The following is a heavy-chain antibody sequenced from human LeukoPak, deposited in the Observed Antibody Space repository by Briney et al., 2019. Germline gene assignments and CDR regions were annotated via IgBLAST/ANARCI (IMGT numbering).Heavy chain of an antibody. J-gene: IGHJ6*02. CDR3: ARDLRYFDWLLSPYYYYYGIDV. Sequence: GGSLRLSCAASGFTFSTYWMSWVRQAPGKGLEWVANIKQDGSEKYYVDSVKGRFTISRDNAKNSLYLQMNSLRAEDTAVYYCARDLRYFDWLLSPYYYYYGIDVWGQGTTVTVSS. V-gene: IGHV3-7*01. CDR1: GFTFSTYW. CDR2: IKQDGSEK. D-gene: IGHD3-9*01.